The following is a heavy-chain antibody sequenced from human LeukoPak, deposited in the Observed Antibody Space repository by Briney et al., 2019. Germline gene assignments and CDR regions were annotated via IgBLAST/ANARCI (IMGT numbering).Heavy chain of an antibody. J-gene: IGHJ4*02. D-gene: IGHD1-26*01. Sequence: ASVKVSCKASGYTFTSYAMNWVRQAPGQGLEWMGIINPSGGSTSYAQKFQGRVTMTRDMSTSTVYMELSSLRSEDTAVYYCARDAHISGGSYYILSYWGQGTLVTVSS. CDR1: GYTFTSYA. CDR2: INPSGGST. V-gene: IGHV1-46*01. CDR3: ARDAHISGGSYYILSY.